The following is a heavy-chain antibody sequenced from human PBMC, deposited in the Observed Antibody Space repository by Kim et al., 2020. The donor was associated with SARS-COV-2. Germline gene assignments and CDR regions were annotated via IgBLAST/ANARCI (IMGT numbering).Heavy chain of an antibody. CDR2: IGGNGGYT. CDR3: AKGSGDLGDY. D-gene: IGHD6-19*01. CDR1: GFSFNSYA. Sequence: GGSLRLSCAASGFSFNSYAMSWVRQAPGKGLEWISTIGGNGGYTKYADSVKGRFTISRDTSRNTLYLQMNSLRAEDTAVYYCAKGSGDLGDYWGHGTLGTASS. J-gene: IGHJ4*01. V-gene: IGHV3-23*01.